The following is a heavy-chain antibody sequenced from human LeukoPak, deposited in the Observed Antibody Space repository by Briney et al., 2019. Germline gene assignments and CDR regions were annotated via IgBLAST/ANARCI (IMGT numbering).Heavy chain of an antibody. J-gene: IGHJ4*02. CDR1: GYTLTELS. D-gene: IGHD3-10*01. CDR3: SAALLHYYGATRY. CDR2: YDPEIGET. Sequence: ASVKVSCKVSGYTLTELSIYWVRQAPAKGLEWMGGYDPEIGETTYAQMFQGRVTMTEDTSTDTAYMELSSLRSEDTAVYYCSAALLHYYGATRYWGQGTQVTVSS. V-gene: IGHV1-24*01.